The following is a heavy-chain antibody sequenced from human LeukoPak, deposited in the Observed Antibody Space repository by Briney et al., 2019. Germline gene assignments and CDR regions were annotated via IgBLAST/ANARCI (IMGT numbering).Heavy chain of an antibody. J-gene: IGHJ4*02. CDR2: IYYSGST. CDR3: ARVGWYYFDY. Sequence: KPSETLSLTCAVYGGSFSGYYWSWIRQPPGKGLEWIGYIYYSGSTYYNPSLKSRVTISVDTSKNQFSLKLSSVTAADTAVYYCARVGWYYFDYWGQGTLVTVSS. CDR1: GGSFSGYY. V-gene: IGHV4-30-4*08. D-gene: IGHD6-19*01.